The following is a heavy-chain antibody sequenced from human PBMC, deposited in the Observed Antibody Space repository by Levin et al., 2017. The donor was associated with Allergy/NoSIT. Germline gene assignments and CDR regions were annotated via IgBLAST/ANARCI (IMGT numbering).Heavy chain of an antibody. Sequence: GASVKVSCKASGYTFKNYGISWVRQAPGQGLEWMGWISTHNGNTNYAQSFQGRVTMTTDTSTSTADMELRSLISDDTAVYYCARFVVTPVSYFYMDAWGKGTTVTVSS. CDR1: GYTFKNYG. CDR3: ARFVVTPVSYFYMDA. D-gene: IGHD2-2*01. CDR2: ISTHNGNT. V-gene: IGHV1-18*01. J-gene: IGHJ6*03.